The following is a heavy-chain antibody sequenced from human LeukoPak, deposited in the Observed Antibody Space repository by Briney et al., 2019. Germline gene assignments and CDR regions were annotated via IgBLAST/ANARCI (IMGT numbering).Heavy chain of an antibody. Sequence: GGSLRLSCAASGFTFSSYWMHWVRQAPGKGLVWVSRINSDGSSRNYADSVKGRFTISRDNAENTLYLQMNSLRAEDTAVYYCASASSHRIAAGGDYWGQGTLVTVSS. J-gene: IGHJ4*02. D-gene: IGHD6-13*01. CDR2: INSDGSSR. CDR1: GFTFSSYW. V-gene: IGHV3-74*01. CDR3: ASASSHRIAAGGDY.